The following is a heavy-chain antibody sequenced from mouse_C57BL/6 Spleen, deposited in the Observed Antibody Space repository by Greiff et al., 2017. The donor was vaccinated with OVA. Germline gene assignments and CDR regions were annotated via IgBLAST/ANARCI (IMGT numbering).Heavy chain of an antibody. Sequence: QVQLQQSGAELVRPGASVTLSCTASGYTFTDYEMHWVKQTPVHGLEWIGAIDPETGGTASNQKFKGKAILTADKSSSTAYMELRSLTSEDSAVYYGTRFSWLLRIYYAVDYWGQGTSVTVSS. D-gene: IGHD2-3*01. CDR1: GYTFTDYE. V-gene: IGHV1-15*01. CDR2: IDPETGGT. J-gene: IGHJ4*01. CDR3: TRFSWLLRIYYAVDY.